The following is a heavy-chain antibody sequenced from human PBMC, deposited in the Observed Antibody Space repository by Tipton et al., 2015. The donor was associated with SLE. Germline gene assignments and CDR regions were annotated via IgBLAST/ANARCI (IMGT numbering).Heavy chain of an antibody. Sequence: TLSLTCTVSGVSISFYYWSWIRQPPGKGLEWIGFVYNSGSTIYKPSLKSRVTISVDMSQSQFSLQLRSVTAADTAVYYCAKDVGGNSPFDSWGQGTLVTVSS. V-gene: IGHV4-4*08. CDR2: VYNSGST. CDR3: AKDVGGNSPFDS. CDR1: GVSISFYY. D-gene: IGHD3-16*01. J-gene: IGHJ4*02.